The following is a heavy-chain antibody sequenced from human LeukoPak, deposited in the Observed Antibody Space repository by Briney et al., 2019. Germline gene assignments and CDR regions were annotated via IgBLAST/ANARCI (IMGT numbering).Heavy chain of an antibody. D-gene: IGHD3-22*01. V-gene: IGHV3-23*01. CDR1: GFTFRSYA. CDR2: IGARYGST. CDR3: AKDYYYDPVDAFDV. J-gene: IGHJ3*01. Sequence: GGSLRLSCAASGFTFRSYAMSWVRQAPGKGLEWVSCIGARYGSTFYADSVKGRFTISRDNSKNTLYLQMNSLRAEDTAVYYCAKDYYYDPVDAFDVWGQGTMVSVSS.